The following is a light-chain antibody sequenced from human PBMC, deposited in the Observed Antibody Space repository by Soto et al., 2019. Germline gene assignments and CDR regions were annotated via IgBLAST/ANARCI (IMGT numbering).Light chain of an antibody. CDR1: QSVSSY. J-gene: IGKJ5*01. CDR3: QQYGSSPPIT. CDR2: GAS. V-gene: IGKV3-20*01. Sequence: EIGLSQSPATLSLSTGERATLSCRASQSVSSYLAWYQQKPGQAPRLLIYGASSRATGIPDRFSGSGSGTDFTLTISRLEPEDFAVYYCQQYGSSPPITFGQGTRLEI.